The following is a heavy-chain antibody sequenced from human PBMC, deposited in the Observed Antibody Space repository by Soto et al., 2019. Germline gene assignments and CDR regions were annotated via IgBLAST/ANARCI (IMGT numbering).Heavy chain of an antibody. V-gene: IGHV1-8*01. CDR1: GYTFTSYD. CDR2: MNPNSGNT. Sequence: ASVKVSCKASGYTFTSYDINWVRQATGQGLEWMGWMNPNSGNTGYAQKFQGRVTMTRNTSISTAYMELSSLRSEDTAVYYCARGNVLRFLEWLSHFDYWGQGTLVNVSS. J-gene: IGHJ4*02. CDR3: ARGNVLRFLEWLSHFDY. D-gene: IGHD3-3*01.